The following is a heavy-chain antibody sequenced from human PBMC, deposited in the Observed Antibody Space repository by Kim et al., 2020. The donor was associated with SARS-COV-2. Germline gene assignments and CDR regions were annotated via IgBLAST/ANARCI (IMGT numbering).Heavy chain of an antibody. CDR3: AKGDYYYDSSRGPLDY. J-gene: IGHJ4*02. V-gene: IGHV3-9*01. CDR2: ISWNSGSI. CDR1: GFTFDDYA. D-gene: IGHD3-22*01. Sequence: GGSLRLSCAASGFTFDDYAMHWVRQAPGKGLEWVSGISWNSGSIGYADSVKGRFTISRDNAKNSLYLQMNSLRAEDTALYYCAKGDYYYDSSRGPLDYWGQGTLVTVSS.